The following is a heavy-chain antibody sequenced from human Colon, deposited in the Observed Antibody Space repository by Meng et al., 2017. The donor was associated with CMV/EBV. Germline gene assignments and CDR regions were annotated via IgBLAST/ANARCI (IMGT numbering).Heavy chain of an antibody. J-gene: IGHJ6*02. CDR3: AREAGIAARRLNYYGVDV. D-gene: IGHD6-6*01. V-gene: IGHV3-33*01. CDR1: GFTFKNYG. Sequence: GGSLRLSCAGSGFTFKNYGMHWVRQAPGKGLEWVAVIWYDGNNKDYADSVKGRFTISRDNSKNTLYLQMNSLRAEDTAVYYCAREAGIAARRLNYYGVDVWGQGTTVTVSS. CDR2: IWYDGNNK.